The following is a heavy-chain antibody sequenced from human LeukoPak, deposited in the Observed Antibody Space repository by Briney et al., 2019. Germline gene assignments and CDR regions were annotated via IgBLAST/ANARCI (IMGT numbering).Heavy chain of an antibody. CDR3: AKGRELQRTKKGYFDY. D-gene: IGHD1-26*01. Sequence: GGFLRLSCAASGFTFSSYAMSWVRQAPGKGLEWVSAISGSGGSTYYADSVKGRFTISRDNSKNTLYLQMNSLRAEDTAVYYCAKGRELQRTKKGYFDYWGQGTLVTVSS. CDR1: GFTFSSYA. V-gene: IGHV3-23*01. CDR2: ISGSGGST. J-gene: IGHJ4*02.